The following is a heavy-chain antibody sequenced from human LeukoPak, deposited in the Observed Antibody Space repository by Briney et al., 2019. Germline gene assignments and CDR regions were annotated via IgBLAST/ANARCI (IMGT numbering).Heavy chain of an antibody. V-gene: IGHV1-18*01. CDR1: GYTFTSYG. Sequence: ASVKVSCKASGYTFTSYGISWVRQAPGQGLEWMGWISAYNGNTNYAQKLQGRVTMTTDTSTSTAYMELRSLRSDDTAVYYCATARYAYTMIVAGMDVWGRGTTVTVSS. J-gene: IGHJ6*02. CDR3: ATARYAYTMIVAGMDV. D-gene: IGHD3-22*01. CDR2: ISAYNGNT.